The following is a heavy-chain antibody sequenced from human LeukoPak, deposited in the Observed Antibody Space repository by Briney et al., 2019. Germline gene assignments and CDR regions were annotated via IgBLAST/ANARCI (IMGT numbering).Heavy chain of an antibody. CDR3: ARHNPTYGDFDY. D-gene: IGHD1-14*01. CDR1: GGSISSGGYY. J-gene: IGHJ4*02. CDR2: IYHSGST. Sequence: SETLSLTCAVSGGSISSGGYYWSWLRQPPGKGLEWVGYIYHSGSTYYNPSLKSRVTISVDRSKNQFSLKLSSVTAADTAVYYCARHNPTYGDFDYWGQGTLVTVSS. V-gene: IGHV4-30-2*01.